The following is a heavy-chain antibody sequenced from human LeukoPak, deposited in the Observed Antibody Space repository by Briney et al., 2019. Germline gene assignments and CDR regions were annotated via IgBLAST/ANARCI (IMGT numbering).Heavy chain of an antibody. CDR2: ISPGDSDT. CDR1: GYSFTSYW. D-gene: IGHD6-19*01. J-gene: IGHJ4*02. CDR3: ARRPTGTNSGWYYFDY. V-gene: IGHV5-51*01. Sequence: LGESLKISCKGSGYSFTSYWIGWVRQMPGKGLEWMGIISPGDSDTRYSPSFQGQVTISADKSINTAYLQWSSLKASDTAMYYCARRPTGTNSGWYYFDYWGQGTLVTVSS.